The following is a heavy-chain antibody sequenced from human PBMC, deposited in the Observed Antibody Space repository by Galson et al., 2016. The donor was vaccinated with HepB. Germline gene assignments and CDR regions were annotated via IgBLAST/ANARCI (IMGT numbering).Heavy chain of an antibody. CDR3: ARDVQYRFDS. V-gene: IGHV1-18*01. J-gene: IGHJ4*02. D-gene: IGHD2/OR15-2a*01. Sequence: SVKVSCKASSYTFTTSGISWVRQAPGQGLEWMRWISTHSGNTKYAQKFQGGLTLTTDSSTTTAYMELRSLRFDDTALYYCARDVQYRFDSWGQGTLVTVSS. CDR1: SYTFTTSG. CDR2: ISTHSGNT.